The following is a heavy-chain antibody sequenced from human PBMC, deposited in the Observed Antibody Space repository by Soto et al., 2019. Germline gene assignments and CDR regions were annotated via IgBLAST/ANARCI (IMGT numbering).Heavy chain of an antibody. J-gene: IGHJ4*02. V-gene: IGHV1-69*01. D-gene: IGHD5-12*01. CDR1: GGTFNSHA. CDR2: IIPIFETS. Sequence: QVQLVPSGAEVKKPGSSVKVSCKASGGTFNSHALTWVRQAPGQGLEWMGGIIPIFETSNYARKFQGRVTITADESTSTAFMELTSLTSDDTAVYYCARDRGWLQPKGSFDYWGQGTLVTVSS. CDR3: ARDRGWLQPKGSFDY.